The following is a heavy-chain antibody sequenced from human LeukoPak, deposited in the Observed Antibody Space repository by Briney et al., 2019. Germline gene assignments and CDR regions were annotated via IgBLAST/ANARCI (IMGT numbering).Heavy chain of an antibody. CDR1: GFTSDDYA. V-gene: IGHV3-9*02. CDR3: AKDRYYDSSGYYCDY. Sequence: GGSLRLSCAASGFTSDDYAMHWVRQAPGKGLEWVSGISWNSGSIGYADSVKGRFTISRDNAKNSLYLQMNSLRAEDTALYYCAKDRYYDSSGYYCDYWGQGTLVTVSS. J-gene: IGHJ4*02. D-gene: IGHD3-22*01. CDR2: ISWNSGSI.